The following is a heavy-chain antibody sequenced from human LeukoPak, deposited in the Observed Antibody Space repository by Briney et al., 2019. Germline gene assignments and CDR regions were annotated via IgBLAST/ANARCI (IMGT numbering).Heavy chain of an antibody. CDR2: IIPIFGTA. CDR1: GGTFSSYA. J-gene: IGHJ6*03. Sequence: ASVKVSXKASGGTFSSYAISWVRQAPGQGLEWIGGIIPIFGTANYAQKFQGRVTITADESTSTAYMELSSLRSEDTAVYYCATRGRDIVVVPAAILNYMDVWGKGTTVTVSS. D-gene: IGHD2-2*01. CDR3: ATRGRDIVVVPAAILNYMDV. V-gene: IGHV1-69*01.